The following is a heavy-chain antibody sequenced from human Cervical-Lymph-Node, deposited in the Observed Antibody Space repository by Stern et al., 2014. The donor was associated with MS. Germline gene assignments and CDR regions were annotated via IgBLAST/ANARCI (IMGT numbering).Heavy chain of an antibody. J-gene: IGHJ4*02. V-gene: IGHV1-46*03. CDR1: GYTFTSYY. CDR2: INAYGGST. D-gene: IGHD2-2*02. CDR3: TRALHGCTSTSCYKYIDY. Sequence: QVQLVQSWAEVKKPGASVKVSCKASGYTFTSYYMHWVRQAPGQGLEWMGIINAYGGSTSYAQKFQGRVTMTRDTSTSTVYMELSSLRSEDTAVYYCTRALHGCTSTSCYKYIDYWGQGTLVTVSS.